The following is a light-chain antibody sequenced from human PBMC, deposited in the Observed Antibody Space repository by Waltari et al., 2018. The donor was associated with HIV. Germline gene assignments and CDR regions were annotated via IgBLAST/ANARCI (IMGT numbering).Light chain of an antibody. V-gene: IGLV2-14*01. J-gene: IGLJ1*01. CDR3: SSYTSSSTPV. CDR1: SSDVGGYNY. CDR2: EVS. Sequence: QSALTQPASVSGSPGPSTTLSCTGTSSDVGGYNYVPWYQQHPGKAPKLMIYEVSNRPSGVSNRFSGSKSGNTASLTISGLQAEDEADYYCSSYTSSSTPVFGTGTKVTVL.